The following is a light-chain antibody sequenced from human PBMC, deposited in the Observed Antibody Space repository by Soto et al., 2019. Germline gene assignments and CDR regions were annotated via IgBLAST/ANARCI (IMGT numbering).Light chain of an antibody. CDR1: QTVGSN. CDR3: QQYNNWTIT. Sequence: ELLLTQSPDTLSVSPGDSATLSCRASQTVGSNLAWYQQKTGQAPRIRSYGESTRASDTPARVSGSGSVTELDLTISRLKSEDFAVYYCQQYNNWTITCGQGTRLEIK. J-gene: IGKJ5*01. CDR2: GES. V-gene: IGKV3D-15*01.